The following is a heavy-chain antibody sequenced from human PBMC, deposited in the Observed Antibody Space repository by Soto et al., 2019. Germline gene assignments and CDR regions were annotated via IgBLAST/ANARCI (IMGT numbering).Heavy chain of an antibody. Sequence: ASVKVSCKASGGTFSSYTISWVRQAPGQGLEWMGRIIPILGIANYAQKFQGRVTITADKSTSTAYMELSSLRSEDTAVYYCARVGYCSSTSCYNNWFDPWGQGTLVTVSS. CDR3: ARVGYCSSTSCYNNWFDP. V-gene: IGHV1-69*02. D-gene: IGHD2-2*01. CDR1: GGTFSSYT. CDR2: IIPILGIA. J-gene: IGHJ5*02.